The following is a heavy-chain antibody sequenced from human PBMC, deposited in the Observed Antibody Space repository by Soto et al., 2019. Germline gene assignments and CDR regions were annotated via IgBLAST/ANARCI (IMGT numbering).Heavy chain of an antibody. CDR1: GFTFSDYY. CDR2: ISSSGSTI. D-gene: IGHD3-16*01. J-gene: IGHJ6*03. Sequence: GGSLRLSCAASGFTFSDYYMSWIRQAPGKGLEWVSYISSSGSTIYYAGSVKGRFTISRDNAKNSLYLQMNSLRAEDTAVYYCARVSRVGWGIYYYYMDVWGKGTTVTVSS. CDR3: ARVSRVGWGIYYYYMDV. V-gene: IGHV3-11*01.